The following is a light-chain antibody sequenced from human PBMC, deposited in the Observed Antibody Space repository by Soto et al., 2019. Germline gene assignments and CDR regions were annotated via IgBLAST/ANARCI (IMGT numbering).Light chain of an antibody. V-gene: IGLV2-14*03. CDR2: DVS. J-gene: IGLJ1*01. Sequence: QSELTQPASVSGSPGRSITISCTDTSSDVGGYNYVSWYQHHPGKAPKLMIYDVSNRPSGVSNRFSGSKSGNTASLTISGLQPEDEADYYCCSYTTSNTRQIVFGTGTKVTVL. CDR3: CSYTTSNTRQIV. CDR1: SSDVGGYNY.